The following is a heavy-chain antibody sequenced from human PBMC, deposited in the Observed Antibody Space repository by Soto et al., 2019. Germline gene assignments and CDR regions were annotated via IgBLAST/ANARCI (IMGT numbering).Heavy chain of an antibody. CDR2: INHSGST. V-gene: IGHV4-34*01. Sequence: PSETLSLTCAVYGGSFSGYYWSWIRQPPGKGLEWIGEINHSGSTNYNPSLKSRVTISVDTSKNQFSLKLSSVTAADTAVYYCARGATRIQLWFSYGVIYYFDYWGQGTLVTVSS. D-gene: IGHD5-18*01. CDR1: GGSFSGYY. J-gene: IGHJ4*02. CDR3: ARGATRIQLWFSYGVIYYFDY.